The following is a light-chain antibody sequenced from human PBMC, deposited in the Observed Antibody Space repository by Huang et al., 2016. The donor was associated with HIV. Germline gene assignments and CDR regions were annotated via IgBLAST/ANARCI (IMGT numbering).Light chain of an antibody. V-gene: IGKV3-11*01. CDR2: DAS. J-gene: IGKJ2*01. Sequence: EIVLTQSPATLSLSPGERATLSCRASQSVSSSLAWYQQKPGQPPTLLIYDASNRATGIPAMFSGSGSGTDFPLTVSSLEPEDFAISYCQHRGNWPYTFGQGTKLEIK. CDR3: QHRGNWPYT. CDR1: QSVSSS.